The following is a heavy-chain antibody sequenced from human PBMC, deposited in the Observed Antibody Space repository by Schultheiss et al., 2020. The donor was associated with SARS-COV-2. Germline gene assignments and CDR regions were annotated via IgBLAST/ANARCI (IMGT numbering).Heavy chain of an antibody. CDR3: ARDKIGYSYAFDI. V-gene: IGHV4-34*01. J-gene: IGHJ3*02. CDR2: INHGGST. D-gene: IGHD5-18*01. CDR1: GGSFSGDY. Sequence: SQTLSLTCAVYGGSFSGDYWSWIRQPPGKGLEWIGEINHGGSTNYNPSLKSRVTISVDTSKNQFSLKLSSVTAADTAVYYCARDKIGYSYAFDIWGQGTMVTVSS.